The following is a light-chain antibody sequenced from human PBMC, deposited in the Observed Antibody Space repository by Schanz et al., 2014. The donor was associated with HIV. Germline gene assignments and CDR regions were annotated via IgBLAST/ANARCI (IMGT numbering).Light chain of an antibody. Sequence: QSALTQPASVSGSPGQSITISCTGTSSDVGGYKYVSWYQQYPGKAPKLMISEVNKRPSGVPDRFSDSKSGNTASLTISGLQAEDEAVYYCSSFTRGTTPVIFGGGTKLTVL. CDR3: SSFTRGTTPVI. CDR1: SSDVGGYKY. V-gene: IGLV2-14*01. CDR2: EVN. J-gene: IGLJ2*01.